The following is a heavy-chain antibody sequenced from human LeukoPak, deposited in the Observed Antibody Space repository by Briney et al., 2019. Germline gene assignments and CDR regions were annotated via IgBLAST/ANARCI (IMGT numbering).Heavy chain of an antibody. CDR3: ARVSGPYPPFYFDY. J-gene: IGHJ4*02. CDR1: GFTFSSYW. Sequence: GGSLRLSRAASGFTFSSYWMHWVRQAPGKGLVWVSRINSDGSSTSYADSVKGRFTISRDNAKNTLYLQMNSLRAEDTAVYYCARVSGPYPPFYFDYWGQGTLVTVSS. CDR2: INSDGSST. D-gene: IGHD2-15*01. V-gene: IGHV3-74*01.